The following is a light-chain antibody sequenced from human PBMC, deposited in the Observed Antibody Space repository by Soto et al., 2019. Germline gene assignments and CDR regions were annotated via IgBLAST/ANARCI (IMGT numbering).Light chain of an antibody. CDR3: QQSYSAPPT. CDR2: AAS. CDR1: QSISTY. V-gene: IGKV1-39*01. Sequence: DIQMTQSPSSLSASVGDRVTITCRASQSISTYLNWYQQKPGTAPKLLIYAASSLHRGVPSRFSGSGSGTEFALTISSLQPEDFATSSCQQSYSAPPTFGQGTKVEIK. J-gene: IGKJ1*01.